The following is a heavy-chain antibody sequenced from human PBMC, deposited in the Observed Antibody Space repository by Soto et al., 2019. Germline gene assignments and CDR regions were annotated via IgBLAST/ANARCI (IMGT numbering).Heavy chain of an antibody. V-gene: IGHV3-30*18. D-gene: IGHD6-6*01. Sequence: PGGSLRLSCAASGFTFSSYGMHWVRQAPGKGLEWVAVISYDGSNKYYADSVKGRFTISRDNSKNTLYLQMNSLRAEDTAVYYCAKDSIAASGMDVWGQGTTVTVSS. J-gene: IGHJ6*02. CDR3: AKDSIAASGMDV. CDR2: ISYDGSNK. CDR1: GFTFSSYG.